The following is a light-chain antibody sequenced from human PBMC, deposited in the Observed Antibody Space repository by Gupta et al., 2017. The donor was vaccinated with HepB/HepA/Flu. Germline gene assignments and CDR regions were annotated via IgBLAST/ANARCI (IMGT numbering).Light chain of an antibody. J-gene: IGKJ2*01. Sequence: DVVMTQSPLSLPVTLGQPASISCRSSQSLISSNGNTFLNWFHQRPGQSPRRLFYKVSNRDYGVPDRFSGSGYGTDFTLKISSGEAEDVGVYYCRQQKHCPHTFGQGTKLDIK. CDR3: RQQKHCPHT. V-gene: IGKV2-30*01. CDR1: QSLISSNGNTF. CDR2: KVS.